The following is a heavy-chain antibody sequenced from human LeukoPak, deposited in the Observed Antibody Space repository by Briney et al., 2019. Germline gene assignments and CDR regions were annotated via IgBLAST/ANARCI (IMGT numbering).Heavy chain of an antibody. CDR3: TTALGLVGGFDY. CDR2: IKSKTDGGTT. CDR1: GFTFSNAW. D-gene: IGHD6-19*01. J-gene: IGHJ4*02. V-gene: IGHV3-15*01. Sequence: PGGSLRLSCAASGFTFSNAWMSWVRQAPGKGLEWVGRIKSKTDGGTTDYAAPVKGRFTISRDDSKNTLYLQMNSLKTEDTAVYYCTTALGLVGGFDYWGQGTLITVSS.